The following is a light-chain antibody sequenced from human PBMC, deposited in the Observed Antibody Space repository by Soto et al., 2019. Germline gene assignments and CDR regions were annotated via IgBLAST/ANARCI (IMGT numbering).Light chain of an antibody. CDR3: CSYAGSSTWV. CDR2: EGS. J-gene: IGLJ3*02. Sequence: QSALTQPASVSGSPGQSITISCTGTNSDVGSYNLVSWYQQHPGKAPKLMIYEGSKWPSGVSNRFSGSKSGNTASLTISGLQAEDEADYYCCSYAGSSTWVFGGGTKLTVL. CDR1: NSDVGSYNL. V-gene: IGLV2-23*01.